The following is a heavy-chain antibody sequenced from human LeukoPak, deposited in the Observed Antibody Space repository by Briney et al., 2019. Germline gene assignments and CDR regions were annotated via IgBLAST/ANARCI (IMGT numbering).Heavy chain of an antibody. Sequence: GGSLRLSCAASGFIFSSYSMNWVRQAPGKGLEWVSYISSRSRTIYYADSVKGRFTISRDNAKSSLYLQMNSLRAEDTAVYYCARAGRGFTYGYSDYWGQGTLVTVSS. CDR1: GFIFSSYS. J-gene: IGHJ4*02. D-gene: IGHD5-18*01. CDR2: ISSRSRTI. CDR3: ARAGRGFTYGYSDY. V-gene: IGHV3-48*04.